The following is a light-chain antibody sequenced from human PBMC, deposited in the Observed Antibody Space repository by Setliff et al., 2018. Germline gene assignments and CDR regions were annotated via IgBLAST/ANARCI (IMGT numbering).Light chain of an antibody. V-gene: IGLV2-14*03. Sequence: QSALTQPASVSGSPGQSITISCTGSSSDIGAYDYVSWYQQHPGKAPKLMIYDVNNRPSGVSNRFSGSKSGNTASLTISGLQAEDEADYYCSSYTSRTTLDGFGTGTKVTV. CDR2: DVN. CDR3: SSYTSRTTLDG. J-gene: IGLJ1*01. CDR1: SSDIGAYDY.